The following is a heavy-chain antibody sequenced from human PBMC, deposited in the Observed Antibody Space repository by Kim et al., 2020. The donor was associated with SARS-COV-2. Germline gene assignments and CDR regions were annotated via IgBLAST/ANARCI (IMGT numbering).Heavy chain of an antibody. Sequence: GGSLRLSCTASGFTFGDYAMSWFRQAPGKGLEWVGFIRSKAYGGTTEYAASVKGRFTISRDDSKSIAYLQMNSLKTEDTAVYYCTRVPRDGYNSFRPDYFDYWGQGTLVTVSS. CDR3: TRVPRDGYNSFRPDYFDY. V-gene: IGHV3-49*03. CDR1: GFTFGDYA. J-gene: IGHJ4*02. CDR2: IRSKAYGGTT. D-gene: IGHD5-12*01.